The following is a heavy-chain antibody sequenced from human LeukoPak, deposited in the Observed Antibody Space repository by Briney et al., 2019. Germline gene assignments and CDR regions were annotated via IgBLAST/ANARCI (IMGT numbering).Heavy chain of an antibody. CDR2: IYHSGST. D-gene: IGHD3-10*01. CDR3: ARVLEIYGSGSYYPSNWFDP. Sequence: SETLSLTCTVSGDSISRDYWSWIRQPPGKGLEWIGYIYHSGSTYYNPSLKSRVTISVDRSKNQFSLKLSSVTAADTAVYYCARVLEIYGSGSYYPSNWFDPWGQGTLVTVSS. V-gene: IGHV4-59*12. J-gene: IGHJ5*02. CDR1: GDSISRDY.